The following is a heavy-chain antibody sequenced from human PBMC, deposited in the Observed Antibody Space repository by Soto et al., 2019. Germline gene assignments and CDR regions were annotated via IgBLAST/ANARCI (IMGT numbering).Heavy chain of an antibody. D-gene: IGHD4-17*01. Sequence: QLQLQESGPGLVKPSETLSLTCTVSGGSISSSNYYWGWIRQPPGKGLEWIGTIYYSGSTYYNSSLKSRVTISVDTSKNQFSLKLTSVTAADTAVYYCATLPHYGDLKAGFWGQGTLVTVSS. CDR1: GGSISSSNYY. CDR3: ATLPHYGDLKAGF. CDR2: IYYSGST. J-gene: IGHJ4*02. V-gene: IGHV4-39*01.